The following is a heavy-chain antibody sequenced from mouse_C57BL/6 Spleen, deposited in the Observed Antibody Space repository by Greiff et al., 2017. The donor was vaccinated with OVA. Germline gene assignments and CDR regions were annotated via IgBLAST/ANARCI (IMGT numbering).Heavy chain of an antibody. CDR1: GFTFSNYW. CDR2: IRLKSDNYAT. D-gene: IGHD3-2*02. J-gene: IGHJ4*01. CDR3: TDSSGSYYYAMDY. Sequence: DVKLQESGGGLVQPGGSMKLSCVASGFTFSNYWMNWVRQSPEKGLEWVAQIRLKSDNYATHYAESVKGRFTISRYDSKSSVYLQMNNLRAEDTGIYYCTDSSGSYYYAMDYWGQGTSVTVSS. V-gene: IGHV6-3*01.